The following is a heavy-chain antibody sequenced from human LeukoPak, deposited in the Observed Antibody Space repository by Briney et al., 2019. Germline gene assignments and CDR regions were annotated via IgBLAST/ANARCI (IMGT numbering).Heavy chain of an antibody. Sequence: GGSLRLSCAVSGFNFDDYAMHWVRQAPGRGLEWVSGINWKTGDGIYADSVKGRFTISRDNAKNSLYLQMSSLRAEDTALYYCTRRAARWQFDLWGRGTLLTVSS. V-gene: IGHV3-9*01. CDR2: INWKTGDG. J-gene: IGHJ2*01. D-gene: IGHD5-24*01. CDR3: TRRAARWQFDL. CDR1: GFNFDDYA.